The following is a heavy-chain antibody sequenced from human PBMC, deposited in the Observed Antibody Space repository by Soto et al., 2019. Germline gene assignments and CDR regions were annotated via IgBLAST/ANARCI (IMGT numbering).Heavy chain of an antibody. CDR1: GGSISSSSYY. CDR3: ARHYAGSGYSGYDDLFTYYYYYYMDV. V-gene: IGHV4-39*01. Sequence: QLQLQESGPGLVKPSETLSLTCTVSGGSISSSSYYWGWIRQPPGKGLEWIGSIYYSGSTYYNPSLKSRVTISVDTSKNQFSLKLSSVTAADTAVYYCARHYAGSGYSGYDDLFTYYYYYYMDVWGKGTTVTVSS. D-gene: IGHD5-12*01. CDR2: IYYSGST. J-gene: IGHJ6*03.